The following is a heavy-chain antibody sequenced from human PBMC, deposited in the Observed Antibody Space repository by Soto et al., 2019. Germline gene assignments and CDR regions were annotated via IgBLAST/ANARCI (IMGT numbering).Heavy chain of an antibody. CDR2: IYTSGST. V-gene: IGHV4-4*07. CDR1: GGSIRSNY. J-gene: IGHJ6*02. CDR3: ARVRIAARTGAYGMDV. Sequence: PSETLSLTCNVSGGSIRSNYWSWIRQPAGKALEWIGRIYTSGSTNYNPSLKSRVTMSVDTSKNQFSLKLSSVTAADTAVHYCARVRIAARTGAYGMDVWGQGTTVTVSS. D-gene: IGHD6-6*01.